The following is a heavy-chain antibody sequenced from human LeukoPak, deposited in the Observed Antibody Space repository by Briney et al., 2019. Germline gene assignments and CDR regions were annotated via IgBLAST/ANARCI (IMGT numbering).Heavy chain of an antibody. CDR1: GGSITNYY. CDR3: ARHNDYVWGSYRYPTYYFDY. D-gene: IGHD3-16*02. CDR2: SYYNGNT. J-gene: IGHJ4*02. V-gene: IGHV4-59*01. Sequence: PSETLSLTCTVSGGSITNYYWSWIRQPPGKGLEWIGFSYYNGNTNYNPSLKSRVTISVDTSKNQFSLKLSSVTAADTAVYYCARHNDYVWGSYRYPTYYFDYWGQGTLVTVSS.